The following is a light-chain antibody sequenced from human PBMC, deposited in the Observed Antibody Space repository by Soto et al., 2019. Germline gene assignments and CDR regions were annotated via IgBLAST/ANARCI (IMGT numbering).Light chain of an antibody. CDR2: SNT. V-gene: IGLV1-44*01. Sequence: QSVLTQPPSASGTPGQTIAISCSGGSSNIGSHTVNWFQQLPGTAPRLLFYSNTQRPSGVPDRFSGSKSGTSASLAISGLQSEYEGDYYCATWDDSLNGVVFGGGTKLTVL. CDR1: SSNIGSHT. J-gene: IGLJ2*01. CDR3: ATWDDSLNGVV.